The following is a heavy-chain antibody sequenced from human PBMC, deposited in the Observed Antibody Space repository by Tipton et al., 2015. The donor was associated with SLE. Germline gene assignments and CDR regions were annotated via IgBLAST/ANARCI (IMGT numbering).Heavy chain of an antibody. CDR3: ARDRFSSNTSGYTFGY. Sequence: TLSLTCSVSGNSIYNGFYWGWIRQSPGKGLEWIGSIYRSGTAYYNPSLKSRVTMSVDTSKNQFSLKLTSVTAADTAVYYCARDRFSSNTSGYTFGYWGQGTLVTVSS. CDR1: GNSIYNGFY. V-gene: IGHV4-38-2*02. J-gene: IGHJ4*02. CDR2: IYRSGTA. D-gene: IGHD2-2*02.